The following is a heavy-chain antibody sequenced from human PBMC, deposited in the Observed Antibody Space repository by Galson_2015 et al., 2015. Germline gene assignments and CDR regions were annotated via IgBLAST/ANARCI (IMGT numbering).Heavy chain of an antibody. Sequence: SLRLSCAASGFTFSSYGMHWVRQAPGKGLEWVAVISYDGSNKYYADSVKGRFTISRDNSKNTLYLQMNSLRAEDTAVYYCARDEGSCSSTSCYSYYYYMDVWGKGTTVTVSS. CDR1: GFTFSSYG. V-gene: IGHV3-30*03. J-gene: IGHJ6*03. CDR3: ARDEGSCSSTSCYSYYYYMDV. D-gene: IGHD2-2*01. CDR2: ISYDGSNK.